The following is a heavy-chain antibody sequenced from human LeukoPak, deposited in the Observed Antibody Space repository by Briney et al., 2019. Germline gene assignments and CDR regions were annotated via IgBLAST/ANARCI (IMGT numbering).Heavy chain of an antibody. J-gene: IGHJ3*01. V-gene: IGHV3-23*01. D-gene: IGHD2-15*01. CDR2: ISGSGNT. CDR1: GFAFSSYL. Sequence: GGSLRLSCAASGFAFSSYLMSWVRQAPGKGLEWVSTISGSGNTYCADSVKARFTISRDNSRNTLYLQMNSLRAEDTAVYYCAKDRGYCSGGSCYTYDAFDFWGQGTMVTVSS. CDR3: AKDRGYCSGGSCYTYDAFDF.